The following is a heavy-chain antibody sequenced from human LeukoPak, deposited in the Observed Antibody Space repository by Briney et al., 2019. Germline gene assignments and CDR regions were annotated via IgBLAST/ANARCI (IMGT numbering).Heavy chain of an antibody. V-gene: IGHV3-72*01. CDR3: ARGSDLLYDFWSGPAGPMDV. D-gene: IGHD3-3*01. Sequence: PGGSLRLSCVASGFTFSDHYMDWVRQAPGKGLEWVGRIRDKAHSYTTESAASVRGRYTVSRDDSKNSVYLQMNSLTTEDTAVYYCARGSDLLYDFWSGPAGPMDVWGQGTTVTVSS. J-gene: IGHJ6*02. CDR1: GFTFSDHY. CDR2: IRDKAHSYTT.